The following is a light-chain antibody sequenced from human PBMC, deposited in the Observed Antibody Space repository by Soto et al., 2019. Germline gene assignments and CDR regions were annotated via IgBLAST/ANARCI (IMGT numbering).Light chain of an antibody. CDR2: DVS. J-gene: IGLJ2*01. Sequence: QSALTQPASMSGSPGQSITISCTGTSSDVGGYNYVSWYQQHPGKAPKLMIYDVSNRPSGVSYRFSGSKSGNTASLTISGLQAEDEADYYCSSYTSTSTLFGGGTKLTVL. CDR3: SSYTSTSTL. V-gene: IGLV2-14*01. CDR1: SSDVGGYNY.